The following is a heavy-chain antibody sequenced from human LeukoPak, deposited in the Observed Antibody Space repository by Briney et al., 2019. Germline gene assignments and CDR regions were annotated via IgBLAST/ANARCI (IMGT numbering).Heavy chain of an antibody. J-gene: IGHJ4*02. CDR1: GYTFTSYG. CDR3: ARDTRLRFLEWLLSGDGGEYYFDY. D-gene: IGHD3-3*01. CDR2: ISAYNGNT. Sequence: APVKVSCKASGYTFTSYGISWVRQAPGQGLEWMGWISAYNGNTNYAQKLQGRVTMTTDTSTSTAYMELRSLRSDDTAVYYCARDTRLRFLEWLLSGDGGEYYFDYWGQGTLVTVSS. V-gene: IGHV1-18*01.